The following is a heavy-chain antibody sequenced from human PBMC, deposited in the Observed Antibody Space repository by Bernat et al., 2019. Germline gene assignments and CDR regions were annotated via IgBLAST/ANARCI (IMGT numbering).Heavy chain of an antibody. D-gene: IGHD5-18*01. V-gene: IGHV3-33*01. J-gene: IGHJ4*02. CDR1: GFTFSSYG. CDR2: IWYDGSNK. CDR3: ARDYTAMANGDY. Sequence: QVQLVESGGGVVQPGRSLRLSCAASGFTFSSYGMHCVRQAPGKGLEWVAVIWYDGSNKYYADSVKGRFTISRDNSKNTLYLQMNSLRAEDTAVYYCARDYTAMANGDYWGQGTLVTVSS.